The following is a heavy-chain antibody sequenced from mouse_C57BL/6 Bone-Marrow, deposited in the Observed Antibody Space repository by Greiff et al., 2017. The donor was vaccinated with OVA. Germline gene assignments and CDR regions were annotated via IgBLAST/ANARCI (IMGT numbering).Heavy chain of an antibody. J-gene: IGHJ3*01. D-gene: IGHD3-3*01. CDR2: IDPSDSYT. V-gene: IGHV1-59*01. CDR3: ARGDGGFAY. Sequence: QVQLQQPGAELVRPGTSVKLSCKASGYTFTSYWMHWVKQRPGQGLEWIGVIDPSDSYTNYNQKFKGKATLTVDKSSSTAYMQLSSLTSEDSAVYYCARGDGGFAYWGQGTLVTVSA. CDR1: GYTFTSYW.